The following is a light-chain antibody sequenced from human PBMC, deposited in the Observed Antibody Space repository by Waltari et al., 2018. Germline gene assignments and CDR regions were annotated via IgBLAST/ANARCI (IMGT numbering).Light chain of an antibody. CDR3: HQYTNWPFS. Sequence: DIVMTQSPATLSVSPGERATLSCRASQSVYGNLAWYQQKPGQSPRLLIFGTSARATGIPDRFTGSGSGTEYSLTISSLQSEDFAVYFCHQYTNWPFSFGPGNTLEI. CDR1: QSVYGN. CDR2: GTS. V-gene: IGKV3-15*01. J-gene: IGKJ3*01.